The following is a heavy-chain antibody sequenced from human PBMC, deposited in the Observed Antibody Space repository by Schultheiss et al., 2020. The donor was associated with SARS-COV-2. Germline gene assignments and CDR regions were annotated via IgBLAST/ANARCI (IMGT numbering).Heavy chain of an antibody. D-gene: IGHD2-15*01. J-gene: IGHJ5*02. CDR1: GFTFSSYG. CDR3: AKDDSRYCSGGSCYPNA. Sequence: VGSLRLSCAASGFTFSSYGMHWVRQAPGKRLEWVAVIWYDGSNKYYADSVKGRFTISRDNSKNTLYLQMNSLRAEDTAVYYCAKDDSRYCSGGSCYPNAWGQGTLVTVSS. CDR2: IWYDGSNK. V-gene: IGHV3-30*02.